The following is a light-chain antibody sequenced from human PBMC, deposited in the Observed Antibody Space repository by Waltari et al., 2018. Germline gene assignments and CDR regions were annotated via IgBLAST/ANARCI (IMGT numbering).Light chain of an antibody. CDR3: LQYNDWPPLFT. Sequence: EIEMTQSPAIMSVSPGDRVTLSCRASQTISNNFAWYQQKPGQAPRLLSYGPTTRASGIPGRFRGSGSGTESTLTIDGLQSEDFAVYYCLQYNDWPPLFTFGPGTKVEIK. CDR1: QTISNN. J-gene: IGKJ3*01. V-gene: IGKV3-15*01. CDR2: GPT.